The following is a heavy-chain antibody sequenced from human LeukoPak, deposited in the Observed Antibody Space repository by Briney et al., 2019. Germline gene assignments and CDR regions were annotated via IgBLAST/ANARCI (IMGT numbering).Heavy chain of an antibody. J-gene: IGHJ3*01. CDR2: INADGSTT. CDR3: IVVVEPPDSDGFDV. V-gene: IGHV3-74*01. Sequence: GGSLRLSCAASGFTFGNSWGHWVRQAPGKGLVGVSLINADGSTTSYADSVKGRFTISRDNARNTLSLEMNSLTIEDTAVYYCIVVVEPPDSDGFDVWGQGTMITVSS. D-gene: IGHD1-14*01. CDR1: GFTFGNSW.